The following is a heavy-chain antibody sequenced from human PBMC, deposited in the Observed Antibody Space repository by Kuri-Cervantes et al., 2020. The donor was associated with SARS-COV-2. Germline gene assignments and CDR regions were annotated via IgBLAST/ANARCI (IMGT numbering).Heavy chain of an antibody. CDR1: GGSFSGYY. D-gene: IGHD4-11*01. Sequence: SQTLSLTCAVYGGSFSGYYWSWIRQPPGKGLEWIGEINHSGSTNYNPSLKSRVTISVDTSKNQFSLKLSSVTAADTAVYYCARNDYSNPRYYGTDVWGQGTTVTVSS. CDR2: INHSGST. V-gene: IGHV4-34*01. J-gene: IGHJ6*02. CDR3: ARNDYSNPRYYGTDV.